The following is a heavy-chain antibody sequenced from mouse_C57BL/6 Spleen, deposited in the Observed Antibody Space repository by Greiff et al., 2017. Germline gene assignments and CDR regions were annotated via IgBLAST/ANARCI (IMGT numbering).Heavy chain of an antibody. CDR3: AREGGYVFDY. J-gene: IGHJ2*01. CDR1: GYAFSSSW. V-gene: IGHV1-82*01. D-gene: IGHD2-2*01. Sequence: VQLKESGPELVKPGASVKISCKASGYAFSSSWMNWVKQRPGKGLEWIGRIYPGDGDTNYNGKFKGKATLTADKSSSTAYMQLSSLTSEDSAVYFCAREGGYVFDYWGQGTTLTVSS. CDR2: IYPGDGDT.